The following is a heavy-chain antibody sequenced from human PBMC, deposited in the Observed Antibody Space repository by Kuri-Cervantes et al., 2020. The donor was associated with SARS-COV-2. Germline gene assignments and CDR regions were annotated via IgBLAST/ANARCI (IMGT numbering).Heavy chain of an antibody. CDR1: GFTISTYW. D-gene: IGHD3-3*01. CDR2: ISSDGNNT. Sequence: GESLKISCAASGFTISTYWMHWVRQAPGKGLVWVSRISSDGNNTNYADSVKGRFTISRDNAKNSLYLQMNSLRAEDTAVYYCARDSSRITIFGVVTRYGMDVWGRGTTVTVSS. J-gene: IGHJ6*02. V-gene: IGHV3-74*01. CDR3: ARDSSRITIFGVVTRYGMDV.